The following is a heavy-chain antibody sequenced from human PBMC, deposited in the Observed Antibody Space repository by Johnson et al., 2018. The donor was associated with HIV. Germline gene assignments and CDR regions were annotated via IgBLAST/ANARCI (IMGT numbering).Heavy chain of an antibody. CDR3: ARWNFAFDV. V-gene: IGHV3-7*01. CDR1: GFTFSVCW. CDR2: INQDGSEK. Sequence: VLLVESGGGLVKPGGSLRLSCAASGFTFSVCWMGWVRQAPGEGLEWVASINQDGSEKRYADSVKGRFTISRDNAENSMYLQMNSRRAEDTAVYYCARWNFAFDVWDQGTMVTVSS. D-gene: IGHD1-7*01. J-gene: IGHJ3*01.